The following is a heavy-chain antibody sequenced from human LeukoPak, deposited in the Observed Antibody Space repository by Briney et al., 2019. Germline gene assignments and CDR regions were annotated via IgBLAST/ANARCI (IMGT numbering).Heavy chain of an antibody. Sequence: GGSLRLSCAASGFTFSSYYMNWVRQAPGKGLEWVSSITTSSSHIYYADSVKGRFTISRDNAKNSLYLQMNSLRAEDTAVYYCARDLGGYSYGSHSDYWGQGTLVTVSS. D-gene: IGHD5-18*01. CDR3: ARDLGGYSYGSHSDY. CDR1: GFTFSSYY. CDR2: ITTSSSHI. V-gene: IGHV3-21*01. J-gene: IGHJ4*02.